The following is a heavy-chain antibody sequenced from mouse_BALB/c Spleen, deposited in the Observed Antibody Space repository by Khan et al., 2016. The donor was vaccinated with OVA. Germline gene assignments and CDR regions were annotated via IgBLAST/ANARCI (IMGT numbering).Heavy chain of an antibody. J-gene: IGHJ4*01. CDR3: ARPPYVAYALDN. V-gene: IGHV9-3-1*01. Sequence: QIQLVQSGPELKKPGDTVKISCKASGHTFTNFGMNWVKQAPGKGLKWMGWINTYTGEPTYADDFNGRFAFSLEASASTAYLQINNLTTEDTATFLCARPPYVAYALDNWGQGTTVTVSS. CDR1: GHTFTNFG. CDR2: INTYTGEP. D-gene: IGHD1-1*01.